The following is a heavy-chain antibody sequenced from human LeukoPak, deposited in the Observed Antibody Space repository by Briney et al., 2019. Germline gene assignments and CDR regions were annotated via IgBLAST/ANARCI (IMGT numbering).Heavy chain of an antibody. V-gene: IGHV4-34*01. D-gene: IGHD6-19*01. CDR1: GGSFRRYY. Sequence: TLSLTCAVYGGSFRRYYWSWLRQPPATGREWVGEINHSGSTNYNPPLKSRVTISVDTSKNQFTLKLGSVAAAYTAVYYCARGWTSGWYGANFDYWGQGTLVIVSS. CDR3: ARGWTSGWYGANFDY. CDR2: INHSGST. J-gene: IGHJ4*02.